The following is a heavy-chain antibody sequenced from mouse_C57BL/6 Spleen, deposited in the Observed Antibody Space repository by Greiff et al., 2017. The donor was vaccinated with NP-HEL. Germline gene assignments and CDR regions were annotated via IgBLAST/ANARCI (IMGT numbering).Heavy chain of an antibody. V-gene: IGHV5-9-1*02. CDR1: GFTFSSYA. J-gene: IGHJ1*03. CDR3: TRDSDGYFWYFDV. D-gene: IGHD2-3*01. Sequence: EVQLQESGEGLVKPGGSLKLSCAASGFTFSSYAMSWVRQTPEKRLEWVAYISSGGDYIYYADTVKGRFTISRDNARNTLYLQMSSLKSEDTAMYYCTRDSDGYFWYFDVWGTGTTVTVSS. CDR2: ISSGGDYI.